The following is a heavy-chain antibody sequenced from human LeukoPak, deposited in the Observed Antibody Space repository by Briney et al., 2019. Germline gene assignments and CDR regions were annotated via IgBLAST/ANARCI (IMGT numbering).Heavy chain of an antibody. CDR3: ARDSDDYGDFSGFDP. D-gene: IGHD4-17*01. CDR2: INSDGSST. Sequence: AGSLRLSCAASGFTFSSYWMHWVRQAPGKGLVWVSRINSDGSSTSYADSVKGRFTISRDNAKNTLYLQMNSLRAEDTAVYYCARDSDDYGDFSGFDPWGQGTLVTVSS. V-gene: IGHV3-74*01. CDR1: GFTFSSYW. J-gene: IGHJ5*02.